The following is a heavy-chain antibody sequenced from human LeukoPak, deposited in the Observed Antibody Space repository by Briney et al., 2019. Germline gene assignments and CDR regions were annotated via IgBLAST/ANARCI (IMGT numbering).Heavy chain of an antibody. V-gene: IGHV3-7*01. CDR1: GFTFSDYW. CDR3: ARGGAPISGLWGNAFDI. Sequence: GGSLRLSCAASGFTFSDYWMTWVRQAPGKGLEWVANIKQDGSEKYYVDSVKGRFTISRDNAKRSLYLQMNSLRAEDTSVYYCARGGAPISGLWGNAFDIWGQGTMVTVSS. J-gene: IGHJ3*02. CDR2: IKQDGSEK. D-gene: IGHD3/OR15-3a*01.